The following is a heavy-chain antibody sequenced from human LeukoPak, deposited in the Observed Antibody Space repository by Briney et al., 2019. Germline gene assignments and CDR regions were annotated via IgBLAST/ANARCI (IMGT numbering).Heavy chain of an antibody. J-gene: IGHJ2*01. V-gene: IGHV3-48*02. CDR2: ISGSSSTI. Sequence: GESLRLSCAASGFTFSSCNMNWVRQAPGKGLEWVSYISGSSSTIYYADSVKGRFTISRDNAKNSLFLQMNSLRDEDTAVYFCARYFGLWGRGTLVTVSS. CDR3: ARYFGL. CDR1: GFTFSSCN.